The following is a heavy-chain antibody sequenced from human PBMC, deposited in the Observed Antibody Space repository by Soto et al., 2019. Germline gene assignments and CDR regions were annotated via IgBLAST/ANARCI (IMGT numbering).Heavy chain of an antibody. J-gene: IGHJ6*02. CDR1: GFTFSSYA. Sequence: GGSLRLSCAASGFTFSSYAMSCVRQAPGKGLEWVSAISGSGGITYYADSVKGRFTISRDNSKNTLYLQMNSLRAEDTAVHYCEKDCDQFGENVLRFLEWLPGGMDVWGQGTKVTVSS. V-gene: IGHV3-23*01. CDR2: ISGSGGIT. CDR3: EKDCDQFGENVLRFLEWLPGGMDV. D-gene: IGHD3-3*01.